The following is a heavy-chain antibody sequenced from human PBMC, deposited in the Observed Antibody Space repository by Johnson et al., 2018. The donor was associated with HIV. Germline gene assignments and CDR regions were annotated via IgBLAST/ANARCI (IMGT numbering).Heavy chain of an antibody. J-gene: IGHJ3*02. D-gene: IGHD6-6*01. CDR2: IKSKTDGGTT. CDR3: TTDLFEYSSSSAAFDI. V-gene: IGHV3-15*01. CDR1: GFTFSNAW. Sequence: VQLVESGGGLVKPAGSLRLSCAASGFTFSNAWMSWVRQAPGKGLEWVGRIKSKTDGGTTDYAAPVKGRFTISRDDSKNTLYLQMNSLKTEDTAVYYCTTDLFEYSSSSAAFDIWGQGTMVTVSS.